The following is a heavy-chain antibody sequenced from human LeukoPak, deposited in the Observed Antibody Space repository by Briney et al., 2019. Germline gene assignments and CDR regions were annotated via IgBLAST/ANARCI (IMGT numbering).Heavy chain of an antibody. Sequence: GGSLRLSCAASGFTFSDYYMSWIRQAPGKGLEWVSYISSSGTTIYYADSVKGRFTISRDNSKNTLYLQMNSLRAEDTAVYYCARGSDLRTLDYWGQGTLVTVSS. D-gene: IGHD3-16*02. CDR3: ARGSDLRTLDY. CDR2: ISSSGTTI. V-gene: IGHV3-11*04. CDR1: GFTFSDYY. J-gene: IGHJ4*02.